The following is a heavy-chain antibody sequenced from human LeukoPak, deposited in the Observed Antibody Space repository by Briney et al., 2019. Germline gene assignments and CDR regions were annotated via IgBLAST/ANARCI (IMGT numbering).Heavy chain of an antibody. J-gene: IGHJ5*02. Sequence: GGSLRLSCVGSGFTFGEYGMHWVRQVPGKGLEGVSHITWDGGSTYYAGSVKGRFTISRDNSKNSLYLQMNSLGAEDTALYYCAKDIHIGHGSGWPESWGQGTLVTVSS. CDR1: GFTFGEYG. CDR3: AKDIHIGHGSGWPES. V-gene: IGHV3-43D*03. D-gene: IGHD6-19*01. CDR2: ITWDGGST.